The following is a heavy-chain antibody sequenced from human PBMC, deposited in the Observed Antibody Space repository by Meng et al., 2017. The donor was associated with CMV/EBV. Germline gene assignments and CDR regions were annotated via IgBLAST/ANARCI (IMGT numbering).Heavy chain of an antibody. J-gene: IGHJ5*02. V-gene: IGHV4-61*01. CDR1: SSGSYY. CDR3: ARVRGDIVVVPATNWFDP. CDR2: IYYSGST. D-gene: IGHD2-2*01. Sequence: SSGSYYWSWIRQPPGKGLEWIGYIYYSGSTNYNPSLKSRVTISVDTSKNQFSLKLSSVTAADTAVYYCARVRGDIVVVPATNWFDPRGQGTLVTVSS.